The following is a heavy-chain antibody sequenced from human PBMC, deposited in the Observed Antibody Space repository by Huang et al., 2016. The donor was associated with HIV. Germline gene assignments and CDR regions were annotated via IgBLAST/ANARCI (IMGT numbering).Heavy chain of an antibody. CDR3: ARLPFDYVWGTQRQTALDELDV. J-gene: IGHJ3*01. D-gene: IGHD3-16*01. CDR1: GGSVNSGYYY. CDR2: GFYGVNP. V-gene: IGHV4-39*01. Sequence: QLQLQESGPGLVRPSETLSLTCSVSGGSVNSGYYYWGWIRQPPGKGLEWIESGFYGVNPLSIPSLKGRVSMSVDTSKKRFSLNLSSVTAADTAVYFCARLPFDYVWGTQRQTALDELDVWGQGTMVTVSS.